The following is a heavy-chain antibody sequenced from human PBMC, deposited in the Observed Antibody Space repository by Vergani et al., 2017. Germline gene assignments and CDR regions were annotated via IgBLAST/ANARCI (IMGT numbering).Heavy chain of an antibody. D-gene: IGHD6-13*01. CDR1: GFTFSSYW. V-gene: IGHV3-21*01. CDR3: ARDSSSSSWDNWFDP. Sequence: EVQLVESGGGLVQPGGSLRLSCAASGFTFSSYWLSWVRQAPGKGLEWVSSISSCSSYIYYADSVKGRFTNTRENAKNSLYLQMNSLRAEDTAVYYCARDSSSSSWDNWFDPWGQGTLVTVSS. J-gene: IGHJ5*02. CDR2: ISSCSSYI.